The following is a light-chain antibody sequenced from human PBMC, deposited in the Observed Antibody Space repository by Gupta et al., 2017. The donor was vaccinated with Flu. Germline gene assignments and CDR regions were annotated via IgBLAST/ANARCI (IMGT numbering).Light chain of an antibody. J-gene: IGKJ2*01. CDR2: GAS. V-gene: IGKV3-20*01. CDR3: QQYGTSRNT. CDR1: QSVTSNY. Sequence: EIVLTQSPGTLSLSPGERATLSCRASQSVTSNYLAWYQQKPGQAPILLIYGASSRATGIPDRFSGSGSGTDFTLTISRLEPEDFAVYYCQQYGTSRNTFGQGTKLEIK.